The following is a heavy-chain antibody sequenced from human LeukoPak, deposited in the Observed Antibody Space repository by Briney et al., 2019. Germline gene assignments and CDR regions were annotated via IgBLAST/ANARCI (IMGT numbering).Heavy chain of an antibody. Sequence: SSVTVSCLACGGIFSSYAISWVRQAPGQGLEWMGRIIPIFGIANYAQKFQGRVTITADKSTSTAYMELSSLRSEDTAVYYCARSLGTTFGVDYWGQGTLVTVSS. CDR1: GGIFSSYA. D-gene: IGHD1-1*01. CDR2: IIPIFGIA. V-gene: IGHV1-69*04. CDR3: ARSLGTTFGVDY. J-gene: IGHJ4*02.